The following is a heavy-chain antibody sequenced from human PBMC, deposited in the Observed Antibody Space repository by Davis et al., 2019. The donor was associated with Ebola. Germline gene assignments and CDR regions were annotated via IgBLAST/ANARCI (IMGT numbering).Heavy chain of an antibody. V-gene: IGHV3-23*01. CDR3: AKDHGAPCGY. Sequence: GGSLRLSCAASGFTFSSYAMSWVRQAPGKRLEWVSLISGSGGYTYYADSVKGRFTISRDNSKNTLYLQMNSLRAEDTAVYYCAKDHGAPCGYWGQGTLVTVSS. CDR2: ISGSGGYT. CDR1: GFTFSSYA. J-gene: IGHJ4*02. D-gene: IGHD4/OR15-4a*01.